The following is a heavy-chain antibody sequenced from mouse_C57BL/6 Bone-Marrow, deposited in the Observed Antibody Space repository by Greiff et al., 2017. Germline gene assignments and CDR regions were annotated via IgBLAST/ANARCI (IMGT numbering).Heavy chain of an antibody. J-gene: IGHJ3*01. CDR3: AIQTAQAPWFAY. Sequence: EVQLQQSGPGMVKPSQSLSLTCTVTGYSITSGYDWHWIRHFPGNKLEWMGYISYSGSTNYNPSLKSRISITHDTSKNHFFLKLNSVTTEDTATYYCAIQTAQAPWFAYWGQGTLVTVSA. CDR1: GYSITSGYD. D-gene: IGHD3-2*02. CDR2: ISYSGST. V-gene: IGHV3-1*01.